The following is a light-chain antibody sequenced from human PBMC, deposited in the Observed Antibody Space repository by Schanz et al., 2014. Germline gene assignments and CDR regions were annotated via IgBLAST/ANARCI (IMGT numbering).Light chain of an antibody. V-gene: IGLV2-8*01. Sequence: QSALTQPPSASGSPGQSVTISCTGTSSDVGGYNYVSWYQQHPGKAPKLMIYEVSERPSGVPDRFSGSKSGNTASLTVSGLQAEDEADYYCSSYTSSSTLWVFGGGTKLTVL. CDR2: EVS. CDR3: SSYTSSSTLWV. J-gene: IGLJ3*02. CDR1: SSDVGGYNY.